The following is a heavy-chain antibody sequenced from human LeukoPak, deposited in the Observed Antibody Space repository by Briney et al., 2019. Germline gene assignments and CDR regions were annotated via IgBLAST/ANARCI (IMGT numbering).Heavy chain of an antibody. CDR3: ANSLGHYYYYGMDV. CDR1: GFTFGSYA. CDR2: ISGSGGST. V-gene: IGHV3-23*01. Sequence: PGGSLRLSCAASGFTFGSYAMSWVRQAPGKGLEWVSAISGSGGSTYYADSVKGRFTISRDNSKNTLYLQMNSLRAEDTAVYYCANSLGHYYYYGMDVWGQGTTVTVSS. J-gene: IGHJ6*02.